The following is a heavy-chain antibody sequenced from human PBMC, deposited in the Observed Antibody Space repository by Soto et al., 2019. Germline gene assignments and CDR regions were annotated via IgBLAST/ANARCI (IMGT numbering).Heavy chain of an antibody. J-gene: IGHJ4*02. Sequence: QVQLQESGPGLVKPSGTLSLTCAVSGGSISSSNWWSWVRQPPGKGLEWIGEIYHSGSTNYNPSLKRRVTISVDTSKSQFSLKLSSVTAAVTAVYYCADRDSSGWFDYWGQGTLVTVSS. CDR2: IYHSGST. CDR1: GGSISSSNW. D-gene: IGHD6-19*01. V-gene: IGHV4-4*02. CDR3: ADRDSSGWFDY.